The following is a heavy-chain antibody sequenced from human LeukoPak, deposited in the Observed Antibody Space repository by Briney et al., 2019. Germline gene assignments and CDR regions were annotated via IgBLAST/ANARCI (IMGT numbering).Heavy chain of an antibody. D-gene: IGHD3-22*01. Sequence: PGGSLRLSRAASGFTFSSYWMSWVRQAPGKGLEWVANIKQDGSDKYFVDSVKGRFTISRDNAKNSLYLQMNSLRAEDTAVYYCARDEYSSGYHISDYWGQGTLVTVSS. J-gene: IGHJ4*02. CDR2: IKQDGSDK. CDR3: ARDEYSSGYHISDY. CDR1: GFTFSSYW. V-gene: IGHV3-7*01.